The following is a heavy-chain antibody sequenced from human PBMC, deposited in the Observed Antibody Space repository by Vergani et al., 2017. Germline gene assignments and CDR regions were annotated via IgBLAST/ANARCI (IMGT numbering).Heavy chain of an antibody. CDR3: TRGWYYESIAYWAY. Sequence: QVQLVQSGAEVKKPGASVKVPCKASGYTFTSYYMPWVRRAHGQGLEWMGIINPSGGSTSYAQKFQVRVTMTRDTSTSTVYMELSSLRSEDTAVYYCTRGWYYESIAYWAYWGQGTLVTVSS. J-gene: IGHJ4*02. V-gene: IGHV1-46*03. D-gene: IGHD3-22*01. CDR2: INPSGGST. CDR1: GYTFTSYY.